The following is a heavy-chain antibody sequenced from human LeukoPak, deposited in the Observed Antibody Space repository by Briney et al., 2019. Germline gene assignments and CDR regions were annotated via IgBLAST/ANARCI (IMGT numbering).Heavy chain of an antibody. V-gene: IGHV3-48*02. CDR2: LSTGSSTT. J-gene: IGHJ4*02. CDR1: EFAFSTYN. D-gene: IGHD4-23*01. Sequence: GGSLRLSCAASEFAFSTYNMNWVRQATVKGLAWVSYLSTGSSTTYYADSVKGRFTISRDNVENSLYLQMNSLRDEDTAVYYCARVAAGYSVNYFDYWGQGTLVTVSS. CDR3: ARVAAGYSVNYFDY.